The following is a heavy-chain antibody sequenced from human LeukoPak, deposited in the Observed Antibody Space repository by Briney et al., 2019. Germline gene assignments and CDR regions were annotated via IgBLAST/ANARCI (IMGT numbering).Heavy chain of an antibody. J-gene: IGHJ6*04. D-gene: IGHD3-10*02. CDR1: AFSFSDYN. CDR2: ISYDGSNK. V-gene: IGHV3-30*19. CDR3: AELGITMIGGV. Sequence: TGGSLRLSCAASAFSFSDYNMNWVRQAPGKGLEWVAVISYDGSNKFYADSVKGRFTISRDNSKNTLYLQMNSLRAEDTAVYYCAELGITMIGGVWGKGTTVTISS.